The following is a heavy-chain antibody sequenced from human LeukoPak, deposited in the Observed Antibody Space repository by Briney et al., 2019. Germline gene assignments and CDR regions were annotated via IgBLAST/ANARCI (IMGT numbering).Heavy chain of an antibody. CDR1: GFTFSNAW. Sequence: PGGSLRLSCAASGFTFSNAWMSWVRQAPGKGLEWVGRIKSKTDGGTTDYAAPVKGRFTISRDDSKNTLYLQMNSLKTEDTAVYYCTTYYCGGDCYSGFDYWGQGTLVTVSS. V-gene: IGHV3-15*01. D-gene: IGHD2-21*01. CDR3: TTYYCGGDCYSGFDY. J-gene: IGHJ4*02. CDR2: IKSKTDGGTT.